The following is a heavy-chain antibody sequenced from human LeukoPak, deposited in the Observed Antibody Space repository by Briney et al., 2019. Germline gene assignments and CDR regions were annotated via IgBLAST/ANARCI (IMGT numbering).Heavy chain of an antibody. CDR3: AKEKNTMVRGVIIPPPPFDP. CDR2: ISGSGGST. D-gene: IGHD3-10*01. V-gene: IGHV3-23*01. CDR1: GFTFSSYA. J-gene: IGHJ5*02. Sequence: PGGSLRLSCAASGFTFSSYAMSWVRQAPGKGLEWVSAISGSGGSTYYADSVKGRFTISRDNSKNTLYLQMNSLRAEDTAVYYCAKEKNTMVRGVIIPPPPFDPWGQGTLVTVSS.